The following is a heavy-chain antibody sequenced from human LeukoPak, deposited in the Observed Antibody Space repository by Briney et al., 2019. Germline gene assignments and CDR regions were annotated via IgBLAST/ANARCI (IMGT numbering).Heavy chain of an antibody. J-gene: IGHJ4*02. CDR1: GFNVSSSY. CDR2: SYSGGST. Sequence: GGSLRLSCAASGFNVSSSYMAWVRQAPGKGLEWVSISYSGGSTFYADSVMGRFVITKDSSKNTLFLQMNSLRPDDTAFYYCARRRSRGPIDYWGRGTLVTVSS. D-gene: IGHD3-10*01. CDR3: ARRRSRGPIDY. V-gene: IGHV3-53*01.